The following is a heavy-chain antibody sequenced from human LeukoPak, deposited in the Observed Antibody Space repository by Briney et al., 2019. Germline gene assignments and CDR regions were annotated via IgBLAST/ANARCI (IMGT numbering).Heavy chain of an antibody. D-gene: IGHD1-26*01. CDR3: AKGGKWDVTPFDY. CDR1: GFTFSSYW. J-gene: IGHJ4*02. V-gene: IGHV3-23*01. Sequence: PGGSLRLSCAASGFTFSSYWMNWVRQAPGKGLVWVSTISGGGGSTYYADSVKGRFTISRDNSKNTLYLQVNSLRAEDTAVYYCAKGGKWDVTPFDYWGQGTLVTVSS. CDR2: ISGGGGST.